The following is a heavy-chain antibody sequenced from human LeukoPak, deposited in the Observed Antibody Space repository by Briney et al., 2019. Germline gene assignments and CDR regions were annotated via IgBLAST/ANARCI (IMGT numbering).Heavy chain of an antibody. J-gene: IGHJ3*02. CDR3: ARGYYDSSGPSGSAFDI. D-gene: IGHD3-22*01. CDR1: GFTFSSYS. CDR2: ISSSSSYI. V-gene: IGHV3-21*01. Sequence: PGGSLRLSCAASGFTFSSYSMNWVRQAPGKGLEWVSSISSSSSYIYYADSVKGRFTISRDNAKNSLYLQMNSLRAEDTAVYYCARGYYDSSGPSGSAFDIWGQGTMVTVFS.